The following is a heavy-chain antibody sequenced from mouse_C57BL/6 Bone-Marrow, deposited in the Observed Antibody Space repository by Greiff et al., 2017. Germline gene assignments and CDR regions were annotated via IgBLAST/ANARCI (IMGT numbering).Heavy chain of an antibody. J-gene: IGHJ2*01. V-gene: IGHV1-81*01. Sequence: VQLQQSGAELARPGASVKLSCKASGYTFTSYGISWVKQRTGQGLEWIGEIYPRSGNTYYNEKFKGKATLTADKSSSTAYMELRSLTSEDSAVLFCARSRRDYYYGSSHYFDYWGQGTTLTDSS. CDR2: IYPRSGNT. CDR1: GYTFTSYG. CDR3: ARSRRDYYYGSSHYFDY. D-gene: IGHD1-1*01.